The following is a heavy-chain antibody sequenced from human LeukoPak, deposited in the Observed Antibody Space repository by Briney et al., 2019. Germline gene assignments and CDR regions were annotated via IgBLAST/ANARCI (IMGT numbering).Heavy chain of an antibody. Sequence: SSETLSLTCTVSGASISSTSYYWSWIRQPPGKGLEWIGYIYYSGSTNYNPSLKSRVTISVDTSKNQFSLKLSSVTAADTAVYYCARAIIAGSWFDPWGQGTLVTVSS. CDR3: ARAIIAGSWFDP. J-gene: IGHJ5*02. V-gene: IGHV4-61*05. CDR1: GASISSTSYY. D-gene: IGHD3-10*01. CDR2: IYYSGST.